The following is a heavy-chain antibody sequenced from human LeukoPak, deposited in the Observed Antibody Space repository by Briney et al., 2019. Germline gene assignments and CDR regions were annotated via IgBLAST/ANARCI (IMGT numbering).Heavy chain of an antibody. Sequence: SETLSLTCTVSGGSISSSSSFWAWIRQPPGKGLEWIGEINHSGSTNYNPSLKSRVTISVDTSKNQFSLKLSSVTAADTAVYYCARRGAAIGIRWGQGTLVTVSS. D-gene: IGHD5-18*01. CDR2: INHSGST. CDR1: GGSISSSSSF. CDR3: ARRGAAIGIR. V-gene: IGHV4-39*07. J-gene: IGHJ4*02.